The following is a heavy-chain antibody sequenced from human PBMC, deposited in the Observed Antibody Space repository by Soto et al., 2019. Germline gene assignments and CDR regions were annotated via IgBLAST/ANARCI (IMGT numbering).Heavy chain of an antibody. CDR1: GYTFTGYY. V-gene: IGHV1-2*02. J-gene: IGHJ6*02. Sequence: QVQLVQSGAEVKKPVASVKVSCKASGYTFTGYYMHWVRQAPGQGLEWMGWINPNSGGTNYAQKFQGRVTMTRDTSISTAYMELSRLRSDDTAVYYCGRDQGDFWSGYSLVYYYGMDVWGQGTTVTVSS. D-gene: IGHD3-3*01. CDR2: INPNSGGT. CDR3: GRDQGDFWSGYSLVYYYGMDV.